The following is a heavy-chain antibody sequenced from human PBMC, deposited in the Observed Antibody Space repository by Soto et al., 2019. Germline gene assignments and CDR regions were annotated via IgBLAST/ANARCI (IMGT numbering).Heavy chain of an antibody. Sequence: QVQLVQSGAEVKKPGSSVKVSCKASGGTFSSYTISWVRQAPGQGLEWMGRIIPILGIANYAQKFQGRVTITADKSTSTAYMEQSSLRSEDTAVYYCAREYCSSTSCYAYDAFDIWGQGTMVTVSS. J-gene: IGHJ3*02. CDR2: IIPILGIA. CDR1: GGTFSSYT. V-gene: IGHV1-69*08. D-gene: IGHD2-2*01. CDR3: AREYCSSTSCYAYDAFDI.